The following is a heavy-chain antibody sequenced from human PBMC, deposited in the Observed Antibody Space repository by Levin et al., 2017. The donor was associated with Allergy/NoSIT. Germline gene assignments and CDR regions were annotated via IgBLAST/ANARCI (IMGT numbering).Heavy chain of an antibody. CDR3: ARDRSSLDAFDI. CDR1: GFTFSSYS. J-gene: IGHJ3*02. D-gene: IGHD6-6*01. V-gene: IGHV3-21*01. CDR2: ISSSSSYI. Sequence: GESLKISCAASGFTFSSYSMNWVRQAPGKGLEWVSSISSSSSYIYYADSVKGRFTISRDNAKNSLYLQMNSLRAEDTAVYYCARDRSSLDAFDIWGQGTMVTVSS.